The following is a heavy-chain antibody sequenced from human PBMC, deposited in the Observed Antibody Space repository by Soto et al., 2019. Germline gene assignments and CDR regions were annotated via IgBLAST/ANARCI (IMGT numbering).Heavy chain of an antibody. CDR2: IYWDDDK. J-gene: IGHJ5*02. CDR3: AHDYGSGTQSGDWSDP. CDR1: GFSLSTSGVG. V-gene: IGHV2-5*02. Sequence: QITLKESGPTLVKPTQTLTLTCTFSGFSLSTSGVGVGWIRQPPGKALEWLALIYWDDDKRYSPSLKSRLTITKDTSKNQVVLTMTNMDPVDTATYYCAHDYGSGTQSGDWSDPWGQGTLVTVSS. D-gene: IGHD3-10*01.